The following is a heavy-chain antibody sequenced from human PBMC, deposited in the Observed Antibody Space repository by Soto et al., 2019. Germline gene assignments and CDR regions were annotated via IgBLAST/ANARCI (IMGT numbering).Heavy chain of an antibody. Sequence: GGSLRLSCAASGFTFSSYGMHWVRQAPGKGLEWVAVISYDGSNKYYADSVKGRFTISRDNSKNTLYLQMNSLRAEDTAVYYCATRLDSSGWFFDAFDIWGQGTMVTVSS. CDR3: ATRLDSSGWFFDAFDI. V-gene: IGHV3-30*03. J-gene: IGHJ3*02. D-gene: IGHD6-19*01. CDR2: ISYDGSNK. CDR1: GFTFSSYG.